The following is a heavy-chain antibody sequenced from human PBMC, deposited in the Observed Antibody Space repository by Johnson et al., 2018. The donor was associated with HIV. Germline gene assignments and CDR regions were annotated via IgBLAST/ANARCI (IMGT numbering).Heavy chain of an antibody. Sequence: VQLVESGGGLVQPGGSLRLSCAASGFTFSSYWMSWVRQAPGKVLEWVDNIQQDGSEKYYVDSVKGRFTISRDNAKNSLYLQMNSLRAEDTAVDYCATAPYYDVWRGPDAFDIWGQGTMVTVSS. J-gene: IGHJ3*02. D-gene: IGHD3-3*01. CDR3: ATAPYYDVWRGPDAFDI. V-gene: IGHV3-7*05. CDR2: IQQDGSEK. CDR1: GFTFSSYW.